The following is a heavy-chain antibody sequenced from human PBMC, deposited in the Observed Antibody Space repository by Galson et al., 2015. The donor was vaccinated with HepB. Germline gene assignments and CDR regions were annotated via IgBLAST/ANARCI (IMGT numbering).Heavy chain of an antibody. CDR3: ARDFREMVRGVITNWFDP. CDR2: IYYSGST. Sequence: PPGKGLEWIGYIYYSGSTNYNPSLKSRVTISVDTSKNQFSLKLSSVTAADTAVYYCARDFREMVRGVITNWFDPWGQGTLVTVSS. J-gene: IGHJ5*02. D-gene: IGHD3-10*01. V-gene: IGHV4-59*01.